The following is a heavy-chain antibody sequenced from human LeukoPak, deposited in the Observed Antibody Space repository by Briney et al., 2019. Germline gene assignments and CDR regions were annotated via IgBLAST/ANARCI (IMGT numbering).Heavy chain of an antibody. CDR1: GFTFSSYA. J-gene: IGHJ4*02. V-gene: IGHV3-64D*06. D-gene: IGHD1-26*01. CDR3: VRGSGNYYLDY. CDR2: ISSDGGST. Sequence: GGSLRLSCSASGFTFSSYAMHWVRQAPGKGLEFVSPISSDGGSTYYVDSVKGRFTISRDNSKNTLYLQMSSLRAEDTAVYYCVRGSGNYYLDYWGQGTLVTVSS.